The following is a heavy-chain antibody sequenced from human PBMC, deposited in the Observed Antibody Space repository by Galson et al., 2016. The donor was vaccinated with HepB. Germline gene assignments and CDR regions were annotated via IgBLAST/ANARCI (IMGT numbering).Heavy chain of an antibody. CDR3: ARVRDGNNWRVQPFDL. CDR2: ISYDGTDK. J-gene: IGHJ4*02. V-gene: IGHV3-30*06. Sequence: SCKASGGSFRSYIITWVRQAPGQGLEWVAAISYDGTDKYYADSVKGRFTISRDNSKNTLFLQMNSLGAEDTAVYYCARVRDGNNWRVQPFDLWGQGTLVTVS. D-gene: IGHD5-24*01. CDR1: GGSFRSYI.